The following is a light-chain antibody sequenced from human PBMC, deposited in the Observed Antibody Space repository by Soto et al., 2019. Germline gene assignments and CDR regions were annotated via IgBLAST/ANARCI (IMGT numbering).Light chain of an antibody. Sequence: QSALTQPPSASGSPGQSVTISCTGTRSDVDGYNDVSWYQQHPGKAPKLMISEVSKRPSGVPDRCSGSKSGNTASLTVSGLQAEDEADYYCSSFAGNNNLVFGGGTKLTVL. V-gene: IGLV2-8*01. CDR2: EVS. CDR3: SSFAGNNNLV. CDR1: RSDVDGYND. J-gene: IGLJ2*01.